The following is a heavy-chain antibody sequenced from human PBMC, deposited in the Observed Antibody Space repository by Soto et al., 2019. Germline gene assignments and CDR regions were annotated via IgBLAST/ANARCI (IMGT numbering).Heavy chain of an antibody. CDR1: GLTVSHNY. D-gene: IGHD3-16*01. CDR2: LYTEGTT. Sequence: PVGSLRLSCVASGLTVSHNYMAWVRQAPEMGLEWVSILYTEGTTYYADSVKGRFTISRDSSKNTLFLQMDSLRAEDTAAYYCVRPRPSGENYGMDVWGQGTTVTVSS. CDR3: VRPRPSGENYGMDV. J-gene: IGHJ6*02. V-gene: IGHV3-53*01.